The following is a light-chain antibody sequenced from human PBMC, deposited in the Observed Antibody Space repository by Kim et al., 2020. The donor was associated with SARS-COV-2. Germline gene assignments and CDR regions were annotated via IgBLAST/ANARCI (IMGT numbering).Light chain of an antibody. CDR3: QQYGSSQYT. CDR1: QSVSSSY. CDR2: GAS. J-gene: IGKJ2*01. Sequence: EIVLTQSPGTLSLSPVERATLSCRASQSVSSSYLAWYQQKPGQAPRLLIYGASSRATGIPDRFSGSGSGTDFTLTISRLEPEDFAVYYCQQYGSSQYTFGQGTKLEI. V-gene: IGKV3-20*01.